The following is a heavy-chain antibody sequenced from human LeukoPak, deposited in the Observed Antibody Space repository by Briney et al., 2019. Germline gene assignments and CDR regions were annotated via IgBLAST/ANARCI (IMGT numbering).Heavy chain of an antibody. D-gene: IGHD2-2*01. V-gene: IGHV3-30*04. CDR2: ISYDGSNK. Sequence: GGSLRLSCAASGFTFSSYAMHWVRQAPGKGLEWVAVISYDGSNKYYADSVKGRFTISRDNSKNTLYLQMNSLRAEDTAVYYCARDILGYRSSTSCRPYGMDVWGQGTTVTVSS. J-gene: IGHJ6*02. CDR1: GFTFSSYA. CDR3: ARDILGYRSSTSCRPYGMDV.